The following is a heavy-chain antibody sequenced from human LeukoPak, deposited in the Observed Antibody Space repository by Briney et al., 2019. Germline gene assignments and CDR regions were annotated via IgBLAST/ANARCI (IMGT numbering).Heavy chain of an antibody. CDR3: ARGDYYGSGSSGGDY. J-gene: IGHJ4*02. V-gene: IGHV3-20*04. D-gene: IGHD3-10*01. Sequence: PGGSLRLSCAASGFTFDDYGMNWVRQAPGKGLEWVSGINWNGGSTGYADSVKGRFTISRDNAKNSLYLQINSLRAEDTALYYCARGDYYGSGSSGGDYWGQGTLVTVSS. CDR2: INWNGGST. CDR1: GFTFDDYG.